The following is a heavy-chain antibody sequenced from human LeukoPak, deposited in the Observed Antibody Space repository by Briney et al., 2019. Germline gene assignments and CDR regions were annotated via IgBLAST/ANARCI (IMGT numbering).Heavy chain of an antibody. CDR2: IYYSGST. CDR1: GGSISSSSYY. CDR3: ARDRAVRENYFDY. Sequence: SETLTLTCTVSGGSISSSSYYWGWIRQPPGKGLGWIGSIYYSGSTYYNPSLKSRVTISVDTSKNQFSLKLSSVTAADTAVYYCARDRAVRENYFDYWGQGTLVTVSS. V-gene: IGHV4-39*07. J-gene: IGHJ4*02. D-gene: IGHD1-26*01.